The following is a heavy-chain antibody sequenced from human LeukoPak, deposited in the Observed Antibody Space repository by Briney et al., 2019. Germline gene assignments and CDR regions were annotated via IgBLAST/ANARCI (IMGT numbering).Heavy chain of an antibody. D-gene: IGHD1-14*01. V-gene: IGHV3-23*01. Sequence: AGGSLTLSCAASGFTFSSYAMNWHRQVPGKGLEWVSSISGSGGNTYYADSVKSRFTVSRDNSKNTLYLQMNSLRADDTAVYYCAKPAKTDYADYWGQGTLVTVSS. J-gene: IGHJ4*02. CDR3: AKPAKTDYADY. CDR2: ISGSGGNT. CDR1: GFTFSSYA.